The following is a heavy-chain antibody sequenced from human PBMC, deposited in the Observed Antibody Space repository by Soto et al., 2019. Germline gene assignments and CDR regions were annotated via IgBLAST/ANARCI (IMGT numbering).Heavy chain of an antibody. Sequence: ASVKVSCKASGYTFTSYYMHWVRQAPGQGLEWMGIINPSGGSTSYAQKFQGRVTMTRDTSTSTAYMELRSLSSDDTAVSYCAREGSSTTFDYRGQGTLVTVSS. CDR2: INPSGGST. D-gene: IGHD4-17*01. CDR1: GYTFTSYY. CDR3: AREGSSTTFDY. J-gene: IGHJ4*02. V-gene: IGHV1-46*01.